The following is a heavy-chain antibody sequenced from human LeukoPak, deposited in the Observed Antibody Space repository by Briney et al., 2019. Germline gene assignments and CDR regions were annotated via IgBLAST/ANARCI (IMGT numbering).Heavy chain of an antibody. CDR3: ARAADPYSSGWYYHMDV. Sequence: SETLSLTCTVSGGSISSYYWSWIRQPPGKGLEWIGSIYYSGSTYYNPSLKSRVTISVDTSKNQFSLKLSSVTAADTAVYYCARAADPYSSGWYYHMDVWGKGTTVTVSS. D-gene: IGHD6-19*01. CDR1: GGSISSYY. V-gene: IGHV4-39*07. J-gene: IGHJ6*03. CDR2: IYYSGST.